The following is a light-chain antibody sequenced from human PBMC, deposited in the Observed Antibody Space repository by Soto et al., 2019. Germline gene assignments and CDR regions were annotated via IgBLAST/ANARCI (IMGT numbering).Light chain of an antibody. CDR2: DVS. J-gene: IGLJ2*01. CDR1: SSDVGGYNY. Sequence: QSALTQPASVSGSPGQSITISCTGTSSDVGGYNYVSWYQQQPGKAPKLMIYDVSNRPSGVSNRFSGSKSGNTASLTISGLQAEDEADYYCSSYTSSSTLMVFGGGTKVTVL. CDR3: SSYTSSSTLMV. V-gene: IGLV2-14*01.